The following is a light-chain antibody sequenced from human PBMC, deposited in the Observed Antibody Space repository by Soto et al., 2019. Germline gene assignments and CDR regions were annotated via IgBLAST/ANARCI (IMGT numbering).Light chain of an antibody. Sequence: DIQMTQSPSTLSASLGDSVTITCRASHSISAWLAWYQQKQGKAPQLLIYKASTLDSGVPSRFSGSGSGTEFTLTISRLQPDAFATYYCHQYHSFFNYTFGQGTKLEIK. CDR2: KAS. J-gene: IGKJ2*01. CDR3: HQYHSFFNYT. V-gene: IGKV1-5*03. CDR1: HSISAW.